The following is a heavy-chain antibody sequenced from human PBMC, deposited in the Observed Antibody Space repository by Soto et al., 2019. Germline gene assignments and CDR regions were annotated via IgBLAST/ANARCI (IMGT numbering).Heavy chain of an antibody. CDR1: GGSVSSFTYY. Sequence: PSETLSLTCTVSGGSVSSFTYYWSWIRQPPGKGLEWIGYIYYSGITNYNPSLKSRITISVDTSKNQFSLKLSSVTAADTAVYYCARAAGSGWYYFDYWGQGTLVTVSS. CDR3: ARAAGSGWYYFDY. J-gene: IGHJ4*02. CDR2: IYYSGIT. D-gene: IGHD6-19*01. V-gene: IGHV4-61*01.